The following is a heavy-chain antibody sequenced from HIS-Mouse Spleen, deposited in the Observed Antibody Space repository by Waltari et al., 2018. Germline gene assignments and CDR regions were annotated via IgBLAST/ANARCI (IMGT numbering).Heavy chain of an antibody. CDR3: AREIPYSSSWYDWYFDL. CDR2: IYYRGGT. CDR1: GGSISSSSYY. V-gene: IGHV4-39*07. Sequence: QLQLQESGPGLVKPSETLSLTCTVSGGSISSSSYYWGWIRQPPGKGLEWIGSIYYRGGTYSNPSRKSRVTISVDTSKNQFSLKLSSVTAADTAVYYCAREIPYSSSWYDWYFDLWGRGTLVTVSS. J-gene: IGHJ2*01. D-gene: IGHD6-13*01.